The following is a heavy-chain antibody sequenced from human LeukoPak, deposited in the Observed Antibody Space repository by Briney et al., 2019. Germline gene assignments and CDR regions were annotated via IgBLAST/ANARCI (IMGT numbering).Heavy chain of an antibody. V-gene: IGHV3-48*01. CDR2: ISSSSSTI. CDR1: GFTFSYYS. Sequence: PGGSLRLSCAASGFTFSYYSMNWVRQAPGKGLEWVSYISSSSSTIYYADSVKGRFTISRDNSKNTLYLQMNSLRADDTAVYYCARGGGYRYGSDYAFDVWGQGTMVTVSS. J-gene: IGHJ3*01. D-gene: IGHD5-18*01. CDR3: ARGGGYRYGSDYAFDV.